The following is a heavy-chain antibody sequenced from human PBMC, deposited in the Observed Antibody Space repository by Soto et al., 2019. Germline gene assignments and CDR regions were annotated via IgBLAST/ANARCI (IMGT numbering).Heavy chain of an antibody. CDR1: GYSFTSYW. CDR2: IDPSDSYT. J-gene: IGHJ6*02. Sequence: PGESLKISCKGSGYSFTSYWISWVRQMPGKGLEWMGRIDPSDSYTNYSPSFQGHVTISADKSISTAYLQWSSLKASDTAMYYCARETAYYYGSGSYSGMDVWGHGTAVTNSS. CDR3: ARETAYYYGSGSYSGMDV. V-gene: IGHV5-10-1*01. D-gene: IGHD3-10*01.